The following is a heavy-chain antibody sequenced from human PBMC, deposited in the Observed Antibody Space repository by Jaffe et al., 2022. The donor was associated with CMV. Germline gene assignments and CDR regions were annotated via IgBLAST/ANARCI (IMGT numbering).Heavy chain of an antibody. J-gene: IGHJ4*02. Sequence: QVQLVQSGAEVKKPGASVKVSCKASGYTFTSYDINWVRQATGQGLEWMGWMNPNSGNTGYAQKFQGRVTMTRNTSISTAYMELSSLRSEDTAVYYCARGRGELLWFGAGFDYWGQGTLVTVSS. CDR2: MNPNSGNT. D-gene: IGHD3-10*01. V-gene: IGHV1-8*01. CDR1: GYTFTSYD. CDR3: ARGRGELLWFGAGFDY.